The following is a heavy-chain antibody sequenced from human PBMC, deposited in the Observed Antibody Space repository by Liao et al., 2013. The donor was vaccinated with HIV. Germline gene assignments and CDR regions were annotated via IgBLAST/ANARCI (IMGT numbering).Heavy chain of an antibody. J-gene: IGHJ6*03. CDR1: GESINSVPYY. D-gene: IGHD1-26*01. CDR2: IYYSGSA. CDR3: AREEWELPDYSYYMDV. Sequence: QVQLQESGPGLVRPSQTLSLSCTASGESINSVPYYWSWIRLPPGKGPEWIGHIYYSGSADYNPSLKSRVSISLDTSKNQFSLKLSAVTAADTAVYYCAREEWELPDYSYYMDVWGKGTTVTVSS. V-gene: IGHV4-30-4*01.